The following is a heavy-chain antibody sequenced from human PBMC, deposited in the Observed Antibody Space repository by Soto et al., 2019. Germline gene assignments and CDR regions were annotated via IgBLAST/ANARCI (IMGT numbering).Heavy chain of an antibody. CDR3: ARDRGPAAIMSYYGMDV. D-gene: IGHD2-2*01. CDR1: GGTFSSYD. J-gene: IGHJ6*02. V-gene: IGHV1-69*13. Sequence: SVKVSCKASGGTFSSYDISWVRQAPGQGLEWMGGIIPIFGTANYAQKFQGRVTITADESTSTAYMELSSLRSEDTAVYYCARDRGPAAIMSYYGMDVWGQGTTVTVSS. CDR2: IIPIFGTA.